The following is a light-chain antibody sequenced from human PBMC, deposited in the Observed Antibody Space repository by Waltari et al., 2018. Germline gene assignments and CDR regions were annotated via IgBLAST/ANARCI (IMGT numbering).Light chain of an antibody. V-gene: IGKV2-28*01. CDR3: MQALQTPIFT. CDR1: QSLLHSNGYNY. Sequence: DIVMTQSPLSLPVTPGEPASISCRSSQSLLHSNGYNYLDWYLQKPGQSPQLLIYLGSNRASGVPERFSGSGSGTDFTQKISRVEAEDVGVYYCMQALQTPIFTFGPGTKVDIK. CDR2: LGS. J-gene: IGKJ3*01.